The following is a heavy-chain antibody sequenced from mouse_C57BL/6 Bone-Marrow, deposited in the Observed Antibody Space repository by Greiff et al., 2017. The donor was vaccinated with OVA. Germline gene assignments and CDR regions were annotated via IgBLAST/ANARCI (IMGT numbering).Heavy chain of an antibody. D-gene: IGHD1-1*01. Sequence: EVQGVESGGDLVKPGGSLKLSCAASGFTFSSYGMSWVRQTPDKRLEWVATISSGGSYTYYPDSVKGRFTISRDNAKNTLYLQMSSLKSEDTAMYYCARRGVRYCYAMDYWGQGTSVTVSS. V-gene: IGHV5-6*01. CDR1: GFTFSSYG. J-gene: IGHJ4*01. CDR2: ISSGGSYT. CDR3: ARRGVRYCYAMDY.